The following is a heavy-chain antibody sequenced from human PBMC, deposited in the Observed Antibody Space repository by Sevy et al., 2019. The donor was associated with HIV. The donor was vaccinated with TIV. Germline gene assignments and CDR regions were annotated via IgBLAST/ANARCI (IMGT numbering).Heavy chain of an antibody. D-gene: IGHD5-12*01. CDR3: ARETLSGYNL. V-gene: IGHV3-53*01. CDR1: GFTVSSNY. J-gene: IGHJ4*02. CDR2: IYSGGST. Sequence: GGSLRLSCAASGFTVSSNYMSWVRQAPGKGLEWVSAIYSGGSTYYADSVKGRFTISRDNSKNTVYLQINSLRAEDTAVYYCARETLSGYNLWGQGTLVTVSS.